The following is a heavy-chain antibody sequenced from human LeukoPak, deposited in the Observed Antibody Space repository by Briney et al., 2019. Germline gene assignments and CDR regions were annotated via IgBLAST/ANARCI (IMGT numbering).Heavy chain of an antibody. Sequence: KASETLSLTCAVYGGSFSGYYWSWIRQPPGKGLEWIGEINHSGSTNYNPSLKSRVTISVDTSKNQFSLKLSSVTAADTAVYYCARGRLSYYYGSGSYYKAAGAFDIWGQGTMVTVSS. J-gene: IGHJ3*02. CDR1: GGSFSGYY. CDR3: ARGRLSYYYGSGSYYKAAGAFDI. CDR2: INHSGST. D-gene: IGHD3-10*01. V-gene: IGHV4-34*01.